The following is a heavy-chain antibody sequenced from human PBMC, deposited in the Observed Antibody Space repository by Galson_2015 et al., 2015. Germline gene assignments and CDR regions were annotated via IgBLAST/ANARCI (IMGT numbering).Heavy chain of an antibody. V-gene: IGHV3-30-3*01. CDR1: GFTFSSYA. Sequence: SLRLSCADSGFTFSSYAMHWVRQAPGKGLEWVAVISYDGSNKYYADSVKGRFTISRDNSKNTLYLQMNSLRAEDTAVYYCVKGTGDYGPLGYWGQGTLVTVSS. CDR2: ISYDGSNK. D-gene: IGHD4-17*01. J-gene: IGHJ4*02. CDR3: VKGTGDYGPLGY.